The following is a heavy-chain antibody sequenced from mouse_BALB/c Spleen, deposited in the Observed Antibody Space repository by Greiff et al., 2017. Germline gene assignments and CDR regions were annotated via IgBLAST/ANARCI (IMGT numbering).Heavy chain of an antibody. V-gene: IGHV5-6-5*01. CDR3: ARGDYDEGDWFAY. D-gene: IGHD2-4*01. CDR1: GFTFSSYA. Sequence: EVMLVESGGGLVKPGGSLKLSCAASGFTFSSYAMSWVRQTPEKRLEWVASISSGGSTYYPDSVKGRFTISRDNARNILYLQMSSLRSEDTAMYYCARGDYDEGDWFAYWGQGTLVTVSA. CDR2: ISSGGST. J-gene: IGHJ3*01.